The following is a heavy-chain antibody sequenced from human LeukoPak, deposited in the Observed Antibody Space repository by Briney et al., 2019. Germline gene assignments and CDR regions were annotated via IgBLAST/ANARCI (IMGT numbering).Heavy chain of an antibody. J-gene: IGHJ4*02. D-gene: IGHD5-12*01. Sequence: GGSLRLSCAASGFTFSSYSMNWVRQAPGKGLEWVSSISSSSSYIYYADSVKGRFTISRDNAKNSLYLRMNSLRAEDTAVYYCARGRDLATIYDYWGQGTLVTVSS. V-gene: IGHV3-21*01. CDR1: GFTFSSYS. CDR3: ARGRDLATIYDY. CDR2: ISSSSSYI.